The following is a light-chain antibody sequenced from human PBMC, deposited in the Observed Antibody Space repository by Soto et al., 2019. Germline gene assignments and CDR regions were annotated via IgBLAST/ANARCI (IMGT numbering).Light chain of an antibody. V-gene: IGKV2-28*01. Sequence: DIVMTQSPLSLPVTPGEPASISCRSSQSLLHSNGYNYLDWYLQKPGQSPQLLIYLGSNRASGDPYRFSGSGSGTDFTLKISRVEAEDVGVYYCMQPLPSWTFGQGTKVEIK. CDR3: MQPLPSWT. J-gene: IGKJ1*01. CDR2: LGS. CDR1: QSLLHSNGYNY.